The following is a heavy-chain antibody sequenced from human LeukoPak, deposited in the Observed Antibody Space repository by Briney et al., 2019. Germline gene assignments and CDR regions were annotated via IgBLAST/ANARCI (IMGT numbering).Heavy chain of an antibody. CDR2: INSDGSGT. CDR3: ARDNGISMIRGAVDI. CDR1: GFTFSSYW. V-gene: IGHV3-74*01. D-gene: IGHD3-22*01. J-gene: IGHJ3*02. Sequence: PGGSLRLSCAASGFTFSSYWMHRVRQAPGKGLVWVSRINSDGSGTSYADSVKGRFTISRDNAKNTLYLQMNSLRVEDTAVYYCARDNGISMIRGAVDIWGQGTMVTVSS.